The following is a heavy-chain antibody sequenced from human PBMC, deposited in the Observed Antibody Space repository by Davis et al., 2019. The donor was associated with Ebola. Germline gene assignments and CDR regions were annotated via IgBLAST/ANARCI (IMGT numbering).Heavy chain of an antibody. CDR1: GGSISSSSYY. D-gene: IGHD6-19*01. V-gene: IGHV4-39*07. CDR3: ARRFSGWYLD. CDR2: INHSGST. J-gene: IGHJ4*02. Sequence: MPSETLSLTCTVSGGSISSSSYYWSWIRQPPGKGPEWIGEINHSGSTNYNPSLKSRVTISVDTSKNQFSLKLSSVTAADTAVYYCARRFSGWYLDWGQGTLVTVSS.